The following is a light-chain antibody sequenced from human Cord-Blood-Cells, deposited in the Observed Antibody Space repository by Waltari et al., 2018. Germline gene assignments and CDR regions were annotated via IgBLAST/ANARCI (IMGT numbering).Light chain of an antibody. CDR3: QTWGTGIWV. J-gene: IGLJ3*02. CDR1: SGHSSYA. Sequence: QLVLTQSPSASASLGASVKLTCTLSSGHSSYAIAWHQQQPEKGPRYLMKLNSDGSSGAERYLTISSLQSEDEADYYCQTWGTGIWVLGGGTKLTVL. CDR2: LNSDG. V-gene: IGLV4-69*01.